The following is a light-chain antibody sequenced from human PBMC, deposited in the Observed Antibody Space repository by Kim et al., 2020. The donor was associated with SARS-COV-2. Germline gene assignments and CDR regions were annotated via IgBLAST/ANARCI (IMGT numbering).Light chain of an antibody. CDR2: HDN. V-gene: IGLV3-21*04. Sequence: QRMTARITCGGDNIGRKNVHWYQQKPGQAPVLFSSHDNDRPSGFHERFSGSNSGNMATLTINRVEAGDEADYYCQVWDGSSDHVVFGGGTQLTVL. CDR3: QVWDGSSDHVV. J-gene: IGLJ2*01. CDR1: NIGRKN.